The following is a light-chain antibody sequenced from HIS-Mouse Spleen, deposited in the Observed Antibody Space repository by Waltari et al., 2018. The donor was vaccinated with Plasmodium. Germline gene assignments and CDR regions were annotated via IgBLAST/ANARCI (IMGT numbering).Light chain of an antibody. CDR2: SNQ. CDR3: AAWDDSLNGPV. CDR1: SSNIGSNT. Sequence: QSVLTQPPSASGTPGQRVTISCSGSSSNIGSNTVNWYQQLPGTAPKLLIYSNQPRPSGVPDRFSGSKSGTSASLAISGLQSEDEADYYCAAWDDSLNGPVFGGGTKLTVL. J-gene: IGLJ2*01. V-gene: IGLV1-44*01.